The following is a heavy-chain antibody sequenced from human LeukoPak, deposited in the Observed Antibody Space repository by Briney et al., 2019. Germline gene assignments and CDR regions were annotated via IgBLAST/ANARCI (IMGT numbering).Heavy chain of an antibody. Sequence: SETLSLTCIVSGGSISRSRSYWGWIRQPPGKGLEWIGTIYYSGRTYYNPSLKSRVTISVDTSKNQFSLRLSSVTAADAAVYYCARHLQLLAWFDPWGQGTLVTVSS. CDR1: GGSISRSRSY. V-gene: IGHV4-39*01. CDR2: IYYSGRT. D-gene: IGHD1-1*01. J-gene: IGHJ5*02. CDR3: ARHLQLLAWFDP.